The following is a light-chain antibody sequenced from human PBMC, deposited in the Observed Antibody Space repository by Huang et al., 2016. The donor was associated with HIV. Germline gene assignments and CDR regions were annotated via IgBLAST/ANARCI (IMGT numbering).Light chain of an antibody. CDR3: QQYNDWPRT. CDR1: QSVSSD. J-gene: IGKJ1*01. V-gene: IGKV3-15*01. CDR2: GAS. Sequence: EIVMTQSPDTLSVSPGERPTLSCRASQSVSSDLAWYQVRPGQPPRLLIYGASTRATDIPARVSGSGSGTEFSLTISSLQSEDFGVYYCQQYNDWPRTFGQGTKVEIK.